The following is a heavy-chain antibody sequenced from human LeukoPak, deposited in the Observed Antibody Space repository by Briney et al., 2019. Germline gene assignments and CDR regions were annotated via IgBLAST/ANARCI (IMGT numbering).Heavy chain of an antibody. V-gene: IGHV3-23*01. J-gene: IGHJ4*02. D-gene: IGHD5-18*01. CDR2: IFGSGGSP. CDR1: GFTFGSFA. Sequence: GGSLRLSCEASGFTFGSFAMYWVRQAPGKGLDWIAGIFGSGGSPHYADSVKGWFTISRDNSKNTVYLQINSLRAEDTAVYYCGKTTAGYSSGQKPAWPVDYWGQGTLVTVSS. CDR3: GKTTAGYSSGQKPAWPVDY.